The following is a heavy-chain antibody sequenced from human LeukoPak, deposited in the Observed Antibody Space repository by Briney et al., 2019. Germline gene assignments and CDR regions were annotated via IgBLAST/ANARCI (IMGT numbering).Heavy chain of an antibody. J-gene: IGHJ4*02. CDR1: GFTFSSYE. CDR2: ISTSGSRI. D-gene: IGHD3-10*01. Sequence: GGSLRLSCVGSGFTFSSYEMNWVRQVPGKGLEWVSYISTSGSRIYYGDSVKGRFTISRDNAKNSLYLQMNSLTAADTAVYYCARGRRYYYGSGIHDYWGQGTLVTVSS. CDR3: ARGRRYYYGSGIHDY. V-gene: IGHV3-48*03.